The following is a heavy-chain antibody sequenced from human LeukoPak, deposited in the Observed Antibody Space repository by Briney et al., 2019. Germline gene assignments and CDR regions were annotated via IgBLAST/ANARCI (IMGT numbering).Heavy chain of an antibody. CDR1: GYSFTSFW. J-gene: IGHJ4*02. D-gene: IGHD2-2*01. CDR2: IYPGDSDT. V-gene: IGHV5-51*01. Sequence: GESLKISCKGSGYSFTSFWIGWVRQMPGRGLEWMGIIYPGDSDTRFSPSFQGQVTISADKSVTTTYLQWNSLKASDTAMYYCARRGCDSTSCYGYWGQGTLVTVSS. CDR3: ARRGCDSTSCYGY.